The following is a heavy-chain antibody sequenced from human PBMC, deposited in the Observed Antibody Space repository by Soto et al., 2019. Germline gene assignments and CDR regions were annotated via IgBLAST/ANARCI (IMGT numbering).Heavy chain of an antibody. CDR3: ARDPAYYFDY. J-gene: IGHJ4*02. Sequence: EVQLVESGGGLVQPGWSLRLSCAVSGFTFSNYWMHWVRQAPGKGLVWVSRINSDGSSTSYADSVKGRFPISRDNAKNTLYLHMNCLRAEVTAVYDCARDPAYYFDYWGQGSLVTVSS. CDR1: GFTFSNYW. CDR2: INSDGSST. V-gene: IGHV3-74*01.